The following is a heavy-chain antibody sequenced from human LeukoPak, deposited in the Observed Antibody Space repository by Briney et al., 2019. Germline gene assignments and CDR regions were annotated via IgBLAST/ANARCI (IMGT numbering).Heavy chain of an antibody. CDR1: GYTFTTFC. CDR2: ISTYNGNT. Sequence: GASVKVSCKASGYTFTTFCITWARQAPGQGLEWMGWISTYNGNTNYAQNLQGRVTITTDTSASTAYMELRSLTSDDTAVYYCARVGPDCSGGNCSWGQGTLVTVSS. V-gene: IGHV1-18*01. D-gene: IGHD2-15*01. J-gene: IGHJ5*02. CDR3: ARVGPDCSGGNCS.